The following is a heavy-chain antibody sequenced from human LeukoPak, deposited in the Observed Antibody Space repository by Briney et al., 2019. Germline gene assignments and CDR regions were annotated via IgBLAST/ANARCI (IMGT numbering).Heavy chain of an antibody. CDR1: GDSISGYF. J-gene: IGHJ4*02. V-gene: IGHV4-59*12. D-gene: IGHD3-3*01. CDR2: IHYSGAT. CDR3: AREEKIFGVVSYDY. Sequence: PSETLSLTCTVSGDSISGYFWSWIRQTPGKGLEWIGYIHYSGATNYNPSLKSRVTMSVDTSKNQFSLKLSSVTAADTAVYYCAREEKIFGVVSYDYWGQGTLVTVSS.